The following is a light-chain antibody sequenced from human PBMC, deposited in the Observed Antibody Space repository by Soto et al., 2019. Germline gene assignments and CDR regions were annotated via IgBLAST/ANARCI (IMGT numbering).Light chain of an antibody. V-gene: IGKV4-1*01. J-gene: IGKJ2*01. CDR3: QQYDSTPRT. Sequence: DIVMTQSPDSLAVSLGERATINCKYSQSVLYSSNNKNYLAWYQQKPGQPPKLLIYWASTRESGVPDRFSGSGSGTDFSLTISSLQAEDVAVYYCQQYDSTPRTFGQGTKLEIK. CDR1: QSVLYSSNNKNY. CDR2: WAS.